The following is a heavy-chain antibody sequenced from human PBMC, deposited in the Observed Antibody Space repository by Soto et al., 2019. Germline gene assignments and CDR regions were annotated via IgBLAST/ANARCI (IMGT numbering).Heavy chain of an antibody. CDR1: GFTFSKHV. V-gene: IGHV3-30*07. J-gene: IGHJ4*02. Sequence: QVHLVDSGGGVVQPGRSLRLSCAASGFTFSKHVMHWVRQSPGKGLEWVAAVSVDGTTTHYADSVKGRFTISRDNSKNTLYLQMTSLSAEDTAMYYCARDGDVNTGFGKDYWGQGTLVTVSS. D-gene: IGHD3-16*01. CDR3: ARDGDVNTGFGKDY. CDR2: VSVDGTTT.